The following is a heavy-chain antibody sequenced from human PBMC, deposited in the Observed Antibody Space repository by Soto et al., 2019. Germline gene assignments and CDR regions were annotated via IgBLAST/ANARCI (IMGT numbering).Heavy chain of an antibody. J-gene: IGHJ4*02. V-gene: IGHV3-11*01. Sequence: GGSLRLSCVASGFTISYFYMTWIRQAPGKGLEWVSYISTSGSKMYYADSVKGRFTISRDNAKNSLYLQMNSLRADDTAVYFWAKFTWGNYRYVDYWGQGTPVTVS. CDR2: ISTSGSKM. CDR1: GFTISYFY. CDR3: AKFTWGNYRYVDY. D-gene: IGHD3-16*02.